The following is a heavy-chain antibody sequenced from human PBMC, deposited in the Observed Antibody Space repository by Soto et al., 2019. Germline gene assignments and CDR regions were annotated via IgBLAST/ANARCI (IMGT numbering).Heavy chain of an antibody. CDR2: IYYSGST. V-gene: IGHV4-30-4*01. D-gene: IGHD3-22*01. J-gene: IGHJ4*02. CDR3: ARVRKSRLFHTGGSYFDY. CDR1: GGSISSGDYY. Sequence: TSETLSLTCTVSGGSISSGDYYWSWIRQPPGKGLEWIGYIYYSGSTYYNPSLKSRVTISVDTSKNQFSLKLSSVTAADTAVYYCARVRKSRLFHTGGSYFDYWGQGTLVTVSS.